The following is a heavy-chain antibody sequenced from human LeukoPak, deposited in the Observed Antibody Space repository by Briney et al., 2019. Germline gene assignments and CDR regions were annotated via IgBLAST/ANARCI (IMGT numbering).Heavy chain of an antibody. CDR3: ARAPPYYGSGSYYGDFDY. CDR2: INPNSGGT. V-gene: IGHV1-2*02. Sequence: GASVKVSCKASGYTFTCYYMHWVRQAPGQGLEWMGWINPNSGGTNYAQKFQGRVTMTRDTSISTAYMELSRLRSDDTAVYYCARAPPYYGSGSYYGDFDYWGQGTLVTVSS. D-gene: IGHD3-10*01. J-gene: IGHJ4*02. CDR1: GYTFTCYY.